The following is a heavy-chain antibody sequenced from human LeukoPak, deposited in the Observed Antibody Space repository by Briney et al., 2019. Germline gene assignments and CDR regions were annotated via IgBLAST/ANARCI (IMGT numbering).Heavy chain of an antibody. Sequence: GGSLRLSCAASASTFNTYAMNWVRQAPGKRLEWVPKISSSGRTTNYADSVKGRFTISRDNANNSLFLQMNNLRGEDTAVYYCASSFWDAFDVWGQGTMVTVS. V-gene: IGHV3-48*03. CDR3: ASSFWDAFDV. D-gene: IGHD2/OR15-2a*01. CDR2: ISSSGRTT. J-gene: IGHJ3*01. CDR1: ASTFNTYA.